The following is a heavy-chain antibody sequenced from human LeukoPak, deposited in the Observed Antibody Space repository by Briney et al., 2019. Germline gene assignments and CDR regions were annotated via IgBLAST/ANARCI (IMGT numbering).Heavy chain of an antibody. CDR2: INPNSGGT. D-gene: IGHD3-22*01. V-gene: IGHV1-2*02. CDR3: ARQGGPMTVVVKVASDI. CDR1: GYTFTGFY. Sequence: ASVKVFCKASGYTFTGFYMHWVRQAPGQGLEWMGWINPNSGGTHYAQRFQGRVTIIRDTSISTAYMELSSLGSDDTAIYYCARQGGPMTVVVKVASDIWGKGTMVTVSS. J-gene: IGHJ3*02.